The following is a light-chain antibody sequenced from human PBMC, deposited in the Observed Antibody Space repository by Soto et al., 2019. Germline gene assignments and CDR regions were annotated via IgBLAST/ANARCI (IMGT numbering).Light chain of an antibody. Sequence: EIVLTQSPGTLSLSPGESATLSCRASQTVGSNYLAWYQQRPGQAPRLLIYAASSRATGIPDRISASGSGTDFTLTISRLEPEDFAVYYCQQYLTSAQTFGQGTK. CDR3: QQYLTSAQT. CDR1: QTVGSNY. J-gene: IGKJ1*01. V-gene: IGKV3-20*01. CDR2: AAS.